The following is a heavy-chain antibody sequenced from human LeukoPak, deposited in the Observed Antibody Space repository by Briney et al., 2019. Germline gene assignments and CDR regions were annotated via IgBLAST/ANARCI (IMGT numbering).Heavy chain of an antibody. D-gene: IGHD3-3*01. CDR1: GYTFTSYG. CDR3: ARASERRITSFGVVIQAVGDFDY. CDR2: IIAYNGYT. J-gene: IGHJ4*02. Sequence: ASVKVSSKASGYTFTSYGISWVRQAPGQRVEWRGWIIAYNGYTNYAQKLQGRVTMTTDTATSTAYMELRSLRSDDTAVYYCARASERRITSFGVVIQAVGDFDYWGQGTLVTVSS. V-gene: IGHV1-18*01.